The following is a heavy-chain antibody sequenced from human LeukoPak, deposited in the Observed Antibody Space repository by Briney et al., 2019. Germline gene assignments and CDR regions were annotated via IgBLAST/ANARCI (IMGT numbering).Heavy chain of an antibody. Sequence: SETLSLTCTVSGGSTSSYYWSWIRQPPGKGLEWIGYIYYSGSTNYNPSLKSRVTISVDTSKNQSSLKLSSVTAADTAVYYCARRRSVGATLLFDYWGQGTLVTVSS. CDR3: ARRRSVGATLLFDY. J-gene: IGHJ4*02. V-gene: IGHV4-59*08. CDR1: GGSTSSYY. D-gene: IGHD1-26*01. CDR2: IYYSGST.